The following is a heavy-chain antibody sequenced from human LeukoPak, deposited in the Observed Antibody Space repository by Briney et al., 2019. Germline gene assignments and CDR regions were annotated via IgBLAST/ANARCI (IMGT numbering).Heavy chain of an antibody. CDR2: ISWNSGSI. CDR1: GFTFDDYA. J-gene: IGHJ5*02. D-gene: IGHD6-19*01. Sequence: QAGRSLTLSCAASGFTFDDYAMHWVRQAPGKGLEWVSGISWNSGSIGYADSVKGRFTISSHNAKNSLYLQMHSLRAEDTAVYYCARDRDRAVDVNWFDPWRQGTLVSV. V-gene: IGHV3-9*01. CDR3: ARDRDRAVDVNWFDP.